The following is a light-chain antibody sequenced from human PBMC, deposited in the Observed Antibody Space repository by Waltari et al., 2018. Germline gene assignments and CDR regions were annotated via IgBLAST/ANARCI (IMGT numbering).Light chain of an antibody. CDR3: QQAYSFPLT. V-gene: IGKV1-12*01. CDR1: QGIDIW. Sequence: DIQMTQSSSSVSASVGDRVTITCRASQGIDIWLAWYQQKPGKAPNLLIYAASNLQSGVPSRFSGSGSGTDFSLTISSLQPEDCATYYCQQAYSFPLTFGAGTKVEI. CDR2: AAS. J-gene: IGKJ4*01.